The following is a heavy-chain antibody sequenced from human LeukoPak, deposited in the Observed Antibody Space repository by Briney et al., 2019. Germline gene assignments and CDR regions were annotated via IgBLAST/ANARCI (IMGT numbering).Heavy chain of an antibody. Sequence: GGSLRLSCAASGFTFSSYGMHWVRQAPGKGLEWVAVIWYDGSNKYYADSVKGRFTISRDNSKNTLYLQMNSLRAEDTAVYYCARGHYDILTGYYPHCDYWGQGTLVTVSS. CDR1: GFTFSSYG. CDR3: ARGHYDILTGYYPHCDY. CDR2: IWYDGSNK. V-gene: IGHV3-33*01. J-gene: IGHJ4*02. D-gene: IGHD3-9*01.